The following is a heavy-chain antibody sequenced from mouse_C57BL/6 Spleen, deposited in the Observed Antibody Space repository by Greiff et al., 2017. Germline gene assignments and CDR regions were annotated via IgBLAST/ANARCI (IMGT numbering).Heavy chain of an antibody. CDR2: INPGSGGT. V-gene: IGHV1-54*01. Sequence: QVQLQQSGAELVRPGTSVKVSCKASGYAFTNYLIEWVKQRPGQGLEWIGVINPGSGGTNYNEKFKGKATLTADKSSSTAYMQLSSLTSEDSAVYFCAREKTGTFDYWGQGTTRTVSS. J-gene: IGHJ2*01. D-gene: IGHD4-1*01. CDR3: AREKTGTFDY. CDR1: GYAFTNYL.